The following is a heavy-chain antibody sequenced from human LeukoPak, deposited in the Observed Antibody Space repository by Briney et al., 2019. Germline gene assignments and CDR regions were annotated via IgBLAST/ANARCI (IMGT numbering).Heavy chain of an antibody. CDR3: ARLNDYGDYALLDY. CDR1: GGSISSGSYY. J-gene: IGHJ4*02. Sequence: KPSQTLSLTCTVSGGSISSGSYYWSWIRQPAGKGLEWIGRIYTSGSTNYNPSLESRVTISVDTSKNQFSLKLSSVTAADTAVHYCARLNDYGDYALLDYWGQGTLVTVSS. D-gene: IGHD4-17*01. CDR2: IYTSGST. V-gene: IGHV4-61*02.